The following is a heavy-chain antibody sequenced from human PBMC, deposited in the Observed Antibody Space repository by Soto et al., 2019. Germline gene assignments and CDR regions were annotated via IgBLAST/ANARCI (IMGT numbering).Heavy chain of an antibody. Sequence: ASVKVSCKASGYTLTSYGISWVRQAPGQGLEWMGWISAYSGKTNYAQKLQGRVTMTTDTSTRTAYMELRSLRSDDTAVYYCARDNSGDFWSGYSHYYFDYWGQGTLVTVSS. J-gene: IGHJ4*02. CDR1: GYTLTSYG. V-gene: IGHV1-18*01. CDR3: ARDNSGDFWSGYSHYYFDY. CDR2: ISAYSGKT. D-gene: IGHD3-3*01.